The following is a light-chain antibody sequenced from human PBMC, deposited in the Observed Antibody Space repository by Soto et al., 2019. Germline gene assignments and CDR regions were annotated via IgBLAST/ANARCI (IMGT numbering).Light chain of an antibody. CDR3: QQRYKWIT. CDR1: QSVSTY. V-gene: IGKV3-11*01. CDR2: DAS. J-gene: IGKJ4*01. Sequence: EIVLTQSPATLSLSPGERATLSCRASQSVSTYLAWYQQKPGQAPRLLIYDASNRATGIPDRFSGSGSGTYFTLTISSLEPEDFAVYYCQQRYKWITFGGGTKVEI.